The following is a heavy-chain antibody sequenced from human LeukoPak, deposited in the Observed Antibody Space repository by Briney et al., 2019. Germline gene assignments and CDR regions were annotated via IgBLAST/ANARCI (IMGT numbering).Heavy chain of an antibody. CDR2: IWYDGSNK. D-gene: IGHD3-22*01. Sequence: GGSLRLSWAATGFTFSSYGMHWVRQAPGKGLEWVAVIWYDGSNKYYADSVKGRFTISRDNSKNTLYLQMNSLRAEDTAVYYCARASIYDSSGYLDYWGQGTLVTVSS. CDR1: GFTFSSYG. V-gene: IGHV3-33*01. CDR3: ARASIYDSSGYLDY. J-gene: IGHJ4*02.